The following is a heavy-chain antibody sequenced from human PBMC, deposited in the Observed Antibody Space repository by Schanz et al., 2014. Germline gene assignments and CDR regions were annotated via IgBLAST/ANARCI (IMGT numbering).Heavy chain of an antibody. CDR2: MIGSGSSV. D-gene: IGHD3-22*01. Sequence: EVHLLESGGGLVQPGGSLRLSCAASGFTFSNHALSWVRQAPGKGLEWVSGMIGSGSSVFYADSVKGRFTISRDNLKNTVYLQMNCLRAGDTAVYYCAKDGRLPYYGTGSDFDYWGQGTLVAVSS. CDR1: GFTFSNHA. CDR3: AKDGRLPYYGTGSDFDY. V-gene: IGHV3-23*01. J-gene: IGHJ4*02.